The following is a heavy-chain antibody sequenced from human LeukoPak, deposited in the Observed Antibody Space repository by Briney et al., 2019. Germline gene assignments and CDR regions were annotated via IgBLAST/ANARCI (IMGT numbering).Heavy chain of an antibody. Sequence: PGGSLRLSCAASGFTFSTYSMNWVRQAPGKGLEWLSSISSGGMWIYYADSLKGRFTISRDNAKNSLYLQMNSLRAEDTAVYYCARDFEISSGWGQGTLVTVSS. D-gene: IGHD6-19*01. CDR3: ARDFEISSG. J-gene: IGHJ4*02. CDR1: GFTFSTYS. CDR2: ISSGGMWI. V-gene: IGHV3-21*01.